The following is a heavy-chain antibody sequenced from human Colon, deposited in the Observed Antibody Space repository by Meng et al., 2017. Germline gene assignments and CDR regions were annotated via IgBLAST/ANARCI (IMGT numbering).Heavy chain of an antibody. V-gene: IGHV4-61*02. CDR2: IYTSGTT. J-gene: IGHJ4*02. CDR1: GDSISSGCYY. Sequence: LRLSCTVSGDSISSGCYYWSWLRQPAGKGLEWIGRIYTSGTTNYNSSHKSRVTMSVDTSKNQYTLSLNSVTDEDAAVYYCTRDRAVTGTRLFEYWGQGTLVTVSS. CDR3: TRDRAVTGTRLFEY. D-gene: IGHD6-19*01.